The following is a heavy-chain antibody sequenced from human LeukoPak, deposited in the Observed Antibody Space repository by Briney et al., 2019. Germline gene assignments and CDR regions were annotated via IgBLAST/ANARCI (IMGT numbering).Heavy chain of an antibody. J-gene: IGHJ4*02. Sequence: PSETLSLTCTVSGGSISSSSYYWGWIRQPPGKGLEWIGSIYYSGSTYYNPSLKSRATISVDTSKNQFSLKLSSVTAADTAVYYCARQIVATTRIIDYWGQETLVTVPS. CDR1: GGSISSSSYY. D-gene: IGHD5-12*01. V-gene: IGHV4-39*01. CDR3: ARQIVATTRIIDY. CDR2: IYYSGST.